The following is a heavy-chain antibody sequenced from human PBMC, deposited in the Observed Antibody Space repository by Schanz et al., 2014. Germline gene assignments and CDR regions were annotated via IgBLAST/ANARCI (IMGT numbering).Heavy chain of an antibody. Sequence: QVQLQESGPGLVKPSETLSLTCTVSGGSISSYYWSWIRQPAGKGLEWIGRIFTSGNTNYNPSLKSRFTMSVDTSKNQSSLKLPSVTAADTAVYYCARDRVITFGGVIVSDYWGQGTLVTVSS. CDR1: GGSISSYY. CDR2: IFTSGNT. D-gene: IGHD3-16*02. J-gene: IGHJ4*02. V-gene: IGHV4-4*07. CDR3: ARDRVITFGGVIVSDY.